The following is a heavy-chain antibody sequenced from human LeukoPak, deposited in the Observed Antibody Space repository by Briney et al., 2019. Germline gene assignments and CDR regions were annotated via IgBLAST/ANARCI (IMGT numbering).Heavy chain of an antibody. Sequence: KSSETLSLTCTVSGGSISSGGYSWSWIRQPPGKGLEWIGYIYHSGSTYYNPSLKSRVTISVDRSKNQFSLKLSSVTAADTAVYYCARAAVGVEWLVRSGGYYFDYWGQGTLVTVSS. J-gene: IGHJ4*02. CDR3: ARAAVGVEWLVRSGGYYFDY. CDR2: IYHSGST. D-gene: IGHD6-19*01. CDR1: GGSISSGGYS. V-gene: IGHV4-30-2*01.